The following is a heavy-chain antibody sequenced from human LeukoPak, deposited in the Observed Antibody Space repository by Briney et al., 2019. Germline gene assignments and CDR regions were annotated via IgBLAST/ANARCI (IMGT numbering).Heavy chain of an antibody. V-gene: IGHV3-66*01. CDR2: IYSGGST. CDR1: RLILSNYW. J-gene: IGHJ4*02. CDR3: VGSITIF. Sequence: GGSLTLSCAASRLILSNYWMSWVRQAPGKGLEWVSVIYSGGSTYYADSVKGRFTISRDNSKNTLYLQMNSLRAEDTAVYYCVGSITIFWGQGTLVTVSS. D-gene: IGHD3-3*01.